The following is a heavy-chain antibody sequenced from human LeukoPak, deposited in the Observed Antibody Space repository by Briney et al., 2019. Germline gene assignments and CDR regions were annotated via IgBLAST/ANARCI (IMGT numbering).Heavy chain of an antibody. CDR2: ISGSAGSP. D-gene: IGHD6-19*01. Sequence: GGSLRLSCAASGFTFSWYAMSWVRQAPGKGLEWVSTISGSAGSPHYADSVRGRFTISRDNSRDTLYLQMNSLRAEDTAVYYCAKDVQVSSAYHFDYWGQGTLVSVSS. V-gene: IGHV3-23*01. CDR1: GFTFSWYA. CDR3: AKDVQVSSAYHFDY. J-gene: IGHJ4*02.